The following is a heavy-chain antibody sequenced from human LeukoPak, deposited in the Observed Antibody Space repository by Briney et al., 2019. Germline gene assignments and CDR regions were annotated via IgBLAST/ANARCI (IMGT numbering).Heavy chain of an antibody. J-gene: IGHJ4*02. CDR1: GGSVNSSSYY. V-gene: IGHV4-39*01. CDR3: ARSSMFRGATFDY. D-gene: IGHD3-10*01. CDR2: VYHSGYT. Sequence: SETLSLTCTVSGGSVNSSSYYWGWIRQPPGKALEWIGSVYHSGYTYYNPSLKSRVTISIDTSKNQFSLRLSSVTAADTAVYYCARSSMFRGATFDYWGQGTLVTVSS.